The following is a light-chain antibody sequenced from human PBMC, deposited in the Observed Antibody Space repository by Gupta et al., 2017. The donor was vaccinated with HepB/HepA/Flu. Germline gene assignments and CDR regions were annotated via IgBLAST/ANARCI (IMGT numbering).Light chain of an antibody. CDR1: SSNIGTNT. J-gene: IGLJ3*02. CDR2: SNN. V-gene: IGLV1-44*01. Sequence: QSVLTQPPSASGTPAQRVTISCSGSSSNIGTNTVSWYQQFPRTAPRLLIHSNNERPSGVPERFSGSKSGASASLAIRGLQSEDEADYYCATWDDSLNVCVFGGGTKLTVL. CDR3: ATWDDSLNVCV.